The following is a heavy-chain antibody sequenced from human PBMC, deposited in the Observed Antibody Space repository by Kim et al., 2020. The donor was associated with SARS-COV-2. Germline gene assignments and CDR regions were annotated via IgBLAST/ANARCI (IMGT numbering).Heavy chain of an antibody. Sequence: GGSLRLSCAASGFTFDDYAMHWVRQVPGKGLEWVATLSWNSVNIAYVDSVKGRFTISRDNGKDTLYLQMNSLRPEDTALYYRAPSFRYDILAGYYHYYGMDVWGQGTTVTVSS. CDR1: GFTFDDYA. D-gene: IGHD3-9*01. CDR3: APSFRYDILAGYYHYYGMDV. V-gene: IGHV3-9*01. CDR2: LSWNSVNI. J-gene: IGHJ6*02.